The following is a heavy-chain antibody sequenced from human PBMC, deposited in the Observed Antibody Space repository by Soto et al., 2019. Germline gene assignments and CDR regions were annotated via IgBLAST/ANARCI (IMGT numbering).Heavy chain of an antibody. Sequence: EVQLLESGGGLVQPGGSLGLSCAASGSTFTTYAWTWFRRLQGRGLEWVSTVSGSGGSTYHADSVKGRFTVSRDNSKNTLYLQMNSLRTEDTAVYYCAKQTPNAGSTVWGQGTTVTVSS. CDR2: VSGSGGST. J-gene: IGHJ6*02. V-gene: IGHV3-23*01. CDR1: GSTFTTYA. CDR3: AKQTPNAGSTV. D-gene: IGHD2-2*01.